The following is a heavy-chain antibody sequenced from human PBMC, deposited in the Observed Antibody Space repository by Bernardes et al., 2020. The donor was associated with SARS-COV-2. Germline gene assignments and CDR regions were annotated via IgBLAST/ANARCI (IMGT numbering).Heavy chain of an antibody. J-gene: IGHJ5*02. D-gene: IGHD4-17*01. CDR1: GGSFSGYY. CDR2: INHSGST. Sequence: SETLSLTCAVYGGSFSGYYWSWIRQPPGKGLEWIGEINHSGSTNYNPSLKSRVTISVDTSKNQFSLKLSSVTAADTAVYYCARVGPNDYGDYLNWFDPWGQGTLVTVSS. CDR3: ARVGPNDYGDYLNWFDP. V-gene: IGHV4-34*01.